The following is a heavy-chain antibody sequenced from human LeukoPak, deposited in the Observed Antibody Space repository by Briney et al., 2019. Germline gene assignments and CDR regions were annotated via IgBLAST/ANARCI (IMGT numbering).Heavy chain of an antibody. J-gene: IGHJ4*02. Sequence: SETLSLTCAVYGGSSSGYYWSWIRQPPGKGLEWIGEINHSGSTNYNPSLKSRVTISVDTSKNQFSLKLSSVTAADTAVYYCARGGMITFGGVIVDDYFDYWGQGTLVTVSS. CDR3: ARGGMITFGGVIVDDYFDY. CDR2: INHSGST. V-gene: IGHV4-34*01. D-gene: IGHD3-16*02. CDR1: GGSSSGYY.